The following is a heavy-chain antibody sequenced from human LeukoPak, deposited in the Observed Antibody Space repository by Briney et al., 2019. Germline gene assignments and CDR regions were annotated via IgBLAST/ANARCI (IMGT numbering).Heavy chain of an antibody. J-gene: IGHJ4*02. CDR2: ISGTGDDT. V-gene: IGHV3-23*01. D-gene: IGHD2-8*02. CDR1: GFPFSTYA. CDR3: ARDFRWWRY. Sequence: GGSLRLSCAASGFPFSTYAMSWVRQAPGKGLEWVSGISGTGDDTNYADPVKGRFTISRDNSKNTLYLQMNSLRAEDTAVYYCARDFRWWRYWGQGTLVTVSS.